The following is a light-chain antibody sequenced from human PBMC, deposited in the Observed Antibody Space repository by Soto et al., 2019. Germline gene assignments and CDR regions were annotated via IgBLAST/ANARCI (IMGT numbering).Light chain of an antibody. CDR2: GNS. CDR3: QSYDGSLSYV. CDR1: SSNIGAGYD. Sequence: QSVLTRPPSVSGAPGQRVTISCTGSSSNIGAGYDVHWYQQLPGTVPKLLIYGNSNRPSGVPDRFSGSKSGTSASLAITGLHAEDEADYYCQSYDGSLSYVCGTGTKVNVI. V-gene: IGLV1-40*01. J-gene: IGLJ1*01.